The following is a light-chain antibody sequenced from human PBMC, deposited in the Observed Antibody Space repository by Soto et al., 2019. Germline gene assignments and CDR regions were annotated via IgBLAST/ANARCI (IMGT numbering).Light chain of an antibody. J-gene: IGLJ1*01. V-gene: IGLV2-14*01. CDR3: SSYTSSSTYV. CDR1: SSDVGGYNY. Sequence: QSVLTQPASVSESPGQSITISCTGTSSDVGGYNYVSWYQQHPGKAPKLMIHDVSNRPSGVSNRFSGSKSGNTASLTISGLQAEDEADYYCSSYTSSSTYVFGTGTKLTVL. CDR2: DVS.